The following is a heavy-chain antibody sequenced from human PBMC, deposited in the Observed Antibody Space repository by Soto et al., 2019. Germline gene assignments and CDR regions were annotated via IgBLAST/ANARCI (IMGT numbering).Heavy chain of an antibody. CDR3: ARKTGAQGPMDY. CDR2: IYPSDSDT. CDR1: GYSFTTYW. D-gene: IGHD1-1*01. V-gene: IGHV5-51*03. J-gene: IGHJ4*02. Sequence: EVQLVQSGAEVKKPGESLKISCKGSGYSFTTYWIGWVRQMPGKGLEWMGIIYPSDSDTRYSPSFQGQVTISVDKSISSDYLQWSSLKASDTAIYYCARKTGAQGPMDYWGQGTLVTVSS.